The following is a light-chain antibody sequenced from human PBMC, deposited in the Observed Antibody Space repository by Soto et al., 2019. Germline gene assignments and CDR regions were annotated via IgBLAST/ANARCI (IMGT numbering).Light chain of an antibody. CDR3: QEYNNWPSIT. CDR1: QSVRSN. V-gene: IGKV3-15*01. CDR2: GAS. J-gene: IGKJ5*01. Sequence: IVMTQSPATLSVSPGERATLSCRASQSVRSNLAWYQHKPGQAPRLLIYGASTRATGIPARFSGSGSGTDFILIITSLQSEDFAVYYCQEYNNWPSITFGQGTRLEIK.